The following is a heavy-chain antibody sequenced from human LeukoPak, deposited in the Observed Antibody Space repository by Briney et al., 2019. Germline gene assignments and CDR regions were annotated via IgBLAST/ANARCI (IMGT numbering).Heavy chain of an antibody. J-gene: IGHJ5*02. CDR3: SRRVDATRWFDP. CDR1: GFTFSSYL. CDR2: INGDGTTT. Sequence: PGGSLRLSCAAPGFTFSSYLMHWVRQAPGKGLEWVSRINGDGTTTNYADSVKGRFTISRDNAKNTLYLEMNSPRAEDTAVYYCSRRVDATRWFDPWGQGTLVTVSS. V-gene: IGHV3-74*01. D-gene: IGHD2-15*01.